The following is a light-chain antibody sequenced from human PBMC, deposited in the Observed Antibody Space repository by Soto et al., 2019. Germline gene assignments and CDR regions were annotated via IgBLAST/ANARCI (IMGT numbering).Light chain of an antibody. CDR1: SSDVGGYNY. J-gene: IGLJ2*01. CDR2: DVS. V-gene: IGLV2-14*01. Sequence: QSALTQPASVSGSPGQSITISCTGTSSDVGGYNYVSWYQQHPGKAPKLMIYDVSNRPSGVSNRFSGSKSGNTASLTSSGRQAEDEADYYCSSYTSSSTYVVFGGGTKLTVL. CDR3: SSYTSSSTYVV.